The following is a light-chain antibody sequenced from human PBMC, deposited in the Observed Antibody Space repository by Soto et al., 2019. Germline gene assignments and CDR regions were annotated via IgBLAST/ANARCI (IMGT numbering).Light chain of an antibody. Sequence: EIVLTQSPGTLSLSPGERATLSCRASQSVSSSYLAWYQQKPGQAPRLLIYGASSRATGIPDRFSGSGSGTDFTLTISGLEPEDFAVYYCQQYGSSPTWTFGQGTTGELK. CDR1: QSVSSSY. CDR2: GAS. J-gene: IGKJ1*01. V-gene: IGKV3-20*01. CDR3: QQYGSSPTWT.